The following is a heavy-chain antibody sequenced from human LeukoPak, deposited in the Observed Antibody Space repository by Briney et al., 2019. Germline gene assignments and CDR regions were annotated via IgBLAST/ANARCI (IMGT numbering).Heavy chain of an antibody. J-gene: IGHJ6*03. CDR2: IYYSGST. CDR1: GGSISSYY. V-gene: IGHV4-59*12. Sequence: SETLSLTCTVSGGSISSYYWSWIRQPPGKGLEWIGYIYYSGSTNYNPSLKSRVTIPVDTSKNQFSLRLTSVTAADTAVYYCASDMGYMDVWGKGTTVTVSS. CDR3: ASDMGYMDV.